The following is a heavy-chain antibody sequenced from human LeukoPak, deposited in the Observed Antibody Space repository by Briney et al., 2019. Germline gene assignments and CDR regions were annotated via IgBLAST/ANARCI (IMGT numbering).Heavy chain of an antibody. CDR2: MNPNSGNT. V-gene: IGHV1-8*01. D-gene: IGHD3-3*01. CDR1: GYTFTSYD. Sequence: GASVKVSCKASGYTFTSYDINWVRQATGQGLEWMGWMNPNSGNTGYAQKFQGRATMTRNTSISTAYMELSSLRSEDTAVYYCARGRSYYDFWSGYFPDAYYYYGMDVWGQGTTVTVSS. J-gene: IGHJ6*02. CDR3: ARGRSYYDFWSGYFPDAYYYYGMDV.